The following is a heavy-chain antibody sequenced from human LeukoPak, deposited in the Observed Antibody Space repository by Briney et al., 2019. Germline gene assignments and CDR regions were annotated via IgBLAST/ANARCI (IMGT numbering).Heavy chain of an antibody. Sequence: SETLSLTCAVYGGSFSGYYWSWIRQPPGKGLEWIGEINHSGSTNYNPSLKSRVTISVDTSKNQFSLKLSSVTAADTAVYYCARGNSFDYWGQGTLVTVSS. CDR1: GGSFSGYY. CDR2: INHSGST. V-gene: IGHV4-34*01. CDR3: ARGNSFDY. D-gene: IGHD4-4*01. J-gene: IGHJ4*02.